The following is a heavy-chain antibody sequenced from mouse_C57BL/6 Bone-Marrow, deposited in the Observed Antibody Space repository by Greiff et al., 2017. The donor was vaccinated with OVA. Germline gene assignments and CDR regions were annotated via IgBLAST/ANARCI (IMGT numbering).Heavy chain of an antibody. Sequence: LKESGAELVRPGTSVKVSCKASGYAFTNYLIEWVKQRPGQGLEWIGVINPGCGGTNYNEKFKGKATLTADKSSSTAYMQLSSLTSEDSAVYFCARSRRGPAYWGQGTLVTVSA. CDR1: GYAFTNYL. CDR3: ARSRRGPAY. V-gene: IGHV1-54*01. CDR2: INPGCGGT. J-gene: IGHJ3*01. D-gene: IGHD3-3*01.